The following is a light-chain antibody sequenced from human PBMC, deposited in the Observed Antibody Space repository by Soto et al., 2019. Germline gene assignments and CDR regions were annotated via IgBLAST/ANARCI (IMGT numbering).Light chain of an antibody. Sequence: QSALTQPRSVSGSPGQSVTISCTGTSSDVGGYNYVSWYQQHPGKAPKLMIYDVSKRPSGVPDRFSGSKSGNTASLTISGLQAEDEADYYCYSYAGSYTWVFGGGTTVTVL. V-gene: IGLV2-11*01. CDR2: DVS. CDR3: YSYAGSYTWV. CDR1: SSDVGGYNY. J-gene: IGLJ3*02.